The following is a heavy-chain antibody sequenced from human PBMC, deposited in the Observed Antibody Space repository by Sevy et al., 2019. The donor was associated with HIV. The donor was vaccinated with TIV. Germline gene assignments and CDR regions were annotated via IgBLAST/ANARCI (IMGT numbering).Heavy chain of an antibody. Sequence: ASVKVSCKTSGYTFTDYAIGWVRQAPGQGLEWVSWINPSDGNRNYAQRLQGRVTMTTDTSTSTAYMELWSLRSDDTAIYYCATDVTGNYYVDYWGQGTLVTVSS. J-gene: IGHJ4*02. CDR1: GYTFTDYA. CDR3: ATDVTGNYYVDY. V-gene: IGHV1-18*01. CDR2: INPSDGNR. D-gene: IGHD1-26*01.